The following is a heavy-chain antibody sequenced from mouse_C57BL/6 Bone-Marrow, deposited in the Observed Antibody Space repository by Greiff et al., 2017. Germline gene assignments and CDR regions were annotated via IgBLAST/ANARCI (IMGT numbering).Heavy chain of an antibody. Sequence: VQLQQPGAELVKPGASVKLSCKASGYTFTSYWMQWVKQRPGQGLEWIGEIDPSDSYTKYNQKFKGKATLTVDTSSSTAYMQLSSLTSEDSAVYYWASEGIYDGYGAWFAYWGQGTLVTVSA. V-gene: IGHV1-50*01. D-gene: IGHD2-3*01. J-gene: IGHJ3*01. CDR3: ASEGIYDGYGAWFAY. CDR1: GYTFTSYW. CDR2: IDPSDSYT.